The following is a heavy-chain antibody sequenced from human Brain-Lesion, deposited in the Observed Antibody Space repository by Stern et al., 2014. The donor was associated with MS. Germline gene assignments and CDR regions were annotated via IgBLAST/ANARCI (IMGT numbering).Heavy chain of an antibody. CDR3: ARGRVVPGFQYYATDV. D-gene: IGHD2-2*01. Sequence: QLQLQESGQGLVKPSQTLSLSCTVSGGSISSGGYYWSWIRQPAGKGLEWIGRIFNSGSTSYNPSLKSRVPISIDTSKNQFSLRLNSMTAADTAVYYCARGRVVPGFQYYATDVWGQGTTVIVSS. J-gene: IGHJ6*02. CDR1: GGSISSGGYY. CDR2: IFNSGST. V-gene: IGHV4-61*02.